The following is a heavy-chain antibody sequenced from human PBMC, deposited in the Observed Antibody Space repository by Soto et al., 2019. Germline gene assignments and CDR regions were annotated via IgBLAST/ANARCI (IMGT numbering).Heavy chain of an antibody. Sequence: GGSLRLSCAASGFTFSNYGMHWVRQAPGKGLKWVAVISYDGSNKYYADSVKGRFTISRDNSKNTLYLQMNSLRAEDTAVYYCARGRDYLGGDFDYWGQGTLITVSS. CDR1: GFTFSNYG. J-gene: IGHJ4*02. CDR3: ARGRDYLGGDFDY. V-gene: IGHV3-30-3*01. D-gene: IGHD3-16*01. CDR2: ISYDGSNK.